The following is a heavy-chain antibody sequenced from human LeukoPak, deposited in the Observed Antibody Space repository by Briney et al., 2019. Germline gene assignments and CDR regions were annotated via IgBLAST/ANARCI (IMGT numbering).Heavy chain of an antibody. Sequence: GGSLRLSCAASGFTFSSYSMNWVRQAPGKGLEWVSGISWNSGSIGYADSVKGRFTISRDNAKNSLYLQMNSLRAEDMALYYCAKSSGYSYGRGAFDIWGQGTMVTVSS. V-gene: IGHV3-9*03. J-gene: IGHJ3*02. CDR3: AKSSGYSYGRGAFDI. CDR2: ISWNSGSI. D-gene: IGHD5-18*01. CDR1: GFTFSSYS.